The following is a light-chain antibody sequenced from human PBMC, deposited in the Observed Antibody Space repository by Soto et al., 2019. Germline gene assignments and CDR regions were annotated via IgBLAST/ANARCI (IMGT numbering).Light chain of an antibody. Sequence: EIELTQSPGTLSLSPGERATISCRASQTVTNNYLAWYQQKPGQAPRLLIYDTSSRATGIPDTFSGSGSGTDFTLTISRLEPEDSAMYYCQQYGGAPRTFGQGTKVEIK. CDR2: DTS. J-gene: IGKJ1*01. V-gene: IGKV3-20*01. CDR1: QTVTNNY. CDR3: QQYGGAPRT.